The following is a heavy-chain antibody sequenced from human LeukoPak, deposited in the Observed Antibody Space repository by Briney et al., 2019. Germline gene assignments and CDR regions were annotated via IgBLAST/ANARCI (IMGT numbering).Heavy chain of an antibody. Sequence: PGGSLRLSRAASGLTLDKHWLTLVRQAPGNGLEWVANINQDGSESNYVDPVKGRFTISRDNAKSSLYLQMDSLKDEGTAVYHCVSRDCTAAACFAFSFNCFDLGGEGSLVTVSS. CDR3: VSRDCTAAACFAFSFNCFDL. CDR2: INQDGSES. D-gene: IGHD2-8*02. J-gene: IGHJ5*02. V-gene: IGHV3-7*03. CDR1: GLTLDKHW.